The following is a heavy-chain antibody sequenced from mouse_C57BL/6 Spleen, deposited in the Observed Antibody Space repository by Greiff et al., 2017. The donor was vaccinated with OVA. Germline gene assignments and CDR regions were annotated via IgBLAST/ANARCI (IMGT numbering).Heavy chain of an antibody. V-gene: IGHV1-72*01. J-gene: IGHJ2*01. CDR1: GYTFTSYW. Sequence: QVQLQQPGAELVKPGASVKLSCKASGYTFTSYWMHWVKQRPGRGLEWIGRIDPNSGGTNYNEKFKSQATLTVDKPSSTAYMQLSSLTAEDSAVYYCARSLYYGSGDVIDYWGQGTTLTVSS. D-gene: IGHD1-1*01. CDR2: IDPNSGGT. CDR3: ARSLYYGSGDVIDY.